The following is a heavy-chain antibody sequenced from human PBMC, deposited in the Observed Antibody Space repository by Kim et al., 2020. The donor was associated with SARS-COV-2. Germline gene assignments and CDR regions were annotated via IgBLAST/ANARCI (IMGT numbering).Heavy chain of an antibody. CDR3: ARVEGSVGYYGGVNYYGMDV. V-gene: IGHV3-23*01. CDR1: GFTFSSYA. J-gene: IGHJ6*02. D-gene: IGHD3-10*01. CDR2: ISGSAAST. Sequence: GGSLRLSCAASGFTFSSYALSWVRQAPGTGLEWVSTISGSAASTYYADTVKGRITVSRDNGKNSLYLQMNSLRAEDTAVYYCARVEGSVGYYGGVNYYGMDVWGQGTTVTVSS.